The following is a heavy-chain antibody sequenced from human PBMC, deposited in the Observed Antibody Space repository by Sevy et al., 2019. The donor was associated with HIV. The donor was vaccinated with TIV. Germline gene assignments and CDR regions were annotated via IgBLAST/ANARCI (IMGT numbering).Heavy chain of an antibody. J-gene: IGHJ6*02. V-gene: IGHV4-59*01. CDR3: AREPPYYDILAGYSYGMDV. CDR1: GGSISNYY. CDR2: IYHTGIT. D-gene: IGHD3-9*01. Sequence: SETLSLTCTVSGGSISNYYWSWIRQPPGKGLEWIGYIYHTGITKNNPSLKSPVTLSVDTYKNQFSLKFSSVTAAVTAVYYCAREPPYYDILAGYSYGMDVWGQGTTVTVSS.